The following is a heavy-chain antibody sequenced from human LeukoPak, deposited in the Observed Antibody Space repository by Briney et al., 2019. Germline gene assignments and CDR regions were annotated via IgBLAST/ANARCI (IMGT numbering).Heavy chain of an antibody. CDR3: AKDPTHFRVWDDYDTNILSH. CDR2: IYPGGST. D-gene: IGHD4/OR15-4a*01. CDR1: GFTVSSNH. Sequence: GGSLRLSCAASGFTVSSNHMSWVRQAPGKGLEWVSVIYPGGSTYYEDSVKGRFTISRDNSKNTLYLQMNSLRADDTAVYYCAKDPTHFRVWDDYDTNILSHWGQGTLVTVSS. V-gene: IGHV3-53*05. J-gene: IGHJ4*02.